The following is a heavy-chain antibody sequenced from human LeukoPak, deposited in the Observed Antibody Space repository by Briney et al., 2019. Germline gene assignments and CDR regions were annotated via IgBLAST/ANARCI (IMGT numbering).Heavy chain of an antibody. Sequence: SETLSLTCTVSGGSISSSSYYWGWIRQPPWKGLEWIGSIYYSGSTYYNPSLKSRVTISVDTSKNQFSLKLSSVTAADTAVYYCAREQMNGSGSYYNLWGHGTLVTVSS. CDR3: AREQMNGSGSYYNL. J-gene: IGHJ4*01. CDR2: IYYSGST. V-gene: IGHV4-39*02. CDR1: GGSISSSSYY. D-gene: IGHD3-10*01.